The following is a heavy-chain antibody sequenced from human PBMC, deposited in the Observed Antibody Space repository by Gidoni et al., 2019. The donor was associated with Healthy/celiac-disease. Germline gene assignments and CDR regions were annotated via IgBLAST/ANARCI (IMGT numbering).Heavy chain of an antibody. V-gene: IGHV3-48*02. CDR3: ARDPQYSSSWGETGWFDP. CDR2: ISSSSSTI. D-gene: IGHD6-6*01. CDR1: GFTFSSYS. J-gene: IGHJ5*02. Sequence: EVQLVESGGGLVQPGGSLRLSCAASGFTFSSYSMNWVRQAPGKGLEWVSYISSSSSTIYYADSVKGRFTISRDNAKNSLYLQMNSLRDEDTAVYYCARDPQYSSSWGETGWFDPWGQGTLVTVSS.